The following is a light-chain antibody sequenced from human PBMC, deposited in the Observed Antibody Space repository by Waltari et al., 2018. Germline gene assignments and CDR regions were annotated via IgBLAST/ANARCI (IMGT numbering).Light chain of an antibody. CDR2: WAS. V-gene: IGKV4-1*01. CDR3: QQYYSIPPWT. CDR1: QSVLYNSNNKNY. Sequence: DIVMTQSPDSLAVSLGERATINCKSSQSVLYNSNNKNYLAWYQQKPGQPPKLLIYWASTRESGVPDRFSGSGSGTAFTLTISSLQAEDVAVYYCQQYYSIPPWTFGQGTKVEIK. J-gene: IGKJ1*01.